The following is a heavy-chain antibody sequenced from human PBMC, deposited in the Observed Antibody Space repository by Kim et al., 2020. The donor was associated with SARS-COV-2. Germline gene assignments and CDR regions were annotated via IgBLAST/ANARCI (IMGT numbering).Heavy chain of an antibody. V-gene: IGHV4-59*08. CDR3: ARHPGEGWFDP. D-gene: IGHD7-27*01. J-gene: IGHJ5*02. CDR1: AGSINNFY. Sequence: SETLSLTCTVSAGSINNFYWSWIRQPPGKGLEWIGYIHSTGFTKYNPSLKSRVTISVDTSKNQFSLKLTSVTAADTAVYYCARHPGEGWFDPWGQGARVT. CDR2: IHSTGFT.